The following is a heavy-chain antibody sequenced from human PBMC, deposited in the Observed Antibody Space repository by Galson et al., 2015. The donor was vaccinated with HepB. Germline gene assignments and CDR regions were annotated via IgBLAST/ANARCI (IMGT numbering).Heavy chain of an antibody. V-gene: IGHV7-4-1*02. Sequence: SCKASGYSFSRYAMNWVRQAPGQGLEWMGWINTNTGNPTYAPGFTGRFVFSLDTSVSTAYLQISSLKAEDTAVYYCARDAYGSNQRYDMDVWGQGTTVTVSS. CDR3: ARDAYGSNQRYDMDV. D-gene: IGHD4-17*01. CDR1: GYSFSRYA. J-gene: IGHJ6*02. CDR2: INTNTGNP.